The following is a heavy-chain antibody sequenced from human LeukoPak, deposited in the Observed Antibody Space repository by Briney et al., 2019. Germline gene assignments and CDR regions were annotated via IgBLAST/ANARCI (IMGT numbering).Heavy chain of an antibody. CDR2: ISAYNGNT. D-gene: IGHD1-26*01. V-gene: IGHV1-18*01. Sequence: GASVKVSCKASGYIFTSYGISWVRQAPGQGLEWMGWISAYNGNTNYAQKLQGRVTMTTDTSTSTAYMELRSLRSDDTAVYYCARGYSGSYSGWFDPWGQGTLVTVSS. CDR1: GYIFTSYG. J-gene: IGHJ5*02. CDR3: ARGYSGSYSGWFDP.